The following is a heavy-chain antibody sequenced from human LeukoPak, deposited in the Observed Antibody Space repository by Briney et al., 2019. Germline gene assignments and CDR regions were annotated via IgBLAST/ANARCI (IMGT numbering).Heavy chain of an antibody. CDR3: AARYCSGGSCISG. CDR1: GFTCSSYW. D-gene: IGHD2-15*01. CDR2: IKQDGSEK. Sequence: GGSLRLSCAASGFTCSSYWMSWVRQAPGKGLEWVANIKQDGSEKYYVDSVKGRFTISRDNAKNSLYLQMNSLSAEHTAVYYCAARYCSGGSCISGWGQGTLVTVSS. J-gene: IGHJ4*02. V-gene: IGHV3-7*01.